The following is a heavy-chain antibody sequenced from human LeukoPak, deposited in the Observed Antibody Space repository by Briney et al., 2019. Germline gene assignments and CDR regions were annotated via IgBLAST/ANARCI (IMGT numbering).Heavy chain of an antibody. CDR1: GSIFRSYW. V-gene: IGHV5-51*01. CDR3: ACRDLTSTWSYP. J-gene: IGHJ5*02. D-gene: IGHD2-2*01. CDR2: IYPGDSRT. Sequence: GGSLQISCKGTGSIFRSYWIGGGRRVPGKGMEWMGVIYPGDSRTRYNPSLQGQVTISVDKSINTAYLEWVSLKASDTAMYYCACRDLTSTWSYPWGQGTLVTVSS.